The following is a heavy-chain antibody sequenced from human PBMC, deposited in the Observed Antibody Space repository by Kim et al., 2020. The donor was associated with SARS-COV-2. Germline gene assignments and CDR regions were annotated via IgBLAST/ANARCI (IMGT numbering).Heavy chain of an antibody. Sequence: GGSLRLSCAASGFTFSSYAMHWVRQAPGKGLEWVAVISYDGSNKYYADSVKGRFTISRDNSKNTLYLQMNSLRAEDTAVYYCARDSGSYYPPYYFDYWGQGTLVTVSS. J-gene: IGHJ4*02. CDR2: ISYDGSNK. CDR3: ARDSGSYYPPYYFDY. D-gene: IGHD1-26*01. V-gene: IGHV3-30-3*01. CDR1: GFTFSSYA.